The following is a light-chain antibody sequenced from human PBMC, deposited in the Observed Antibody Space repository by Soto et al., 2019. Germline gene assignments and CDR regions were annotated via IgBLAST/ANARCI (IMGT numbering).Light chain of an antibody. J-gene: IGLJ1*01. CDR3: SSYTRSTIYV. Sequence: QSVLTQPASVSGSPGQSITISCTGTSSDVGGYNYVSWYQQHPGKAPKLMIYEVSKRPSGVPDRFSGSKSGNTASLTVSGLQAEDEADYYCSSYTRSTIYVFGTGTKVTVL. CDR2: EVS. CDR1: SSDVGGYNY. V-gene: IGLV2-14*01.